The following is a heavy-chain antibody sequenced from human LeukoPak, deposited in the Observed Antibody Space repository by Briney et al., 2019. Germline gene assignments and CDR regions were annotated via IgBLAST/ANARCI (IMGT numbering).Heavy chain of an antibody. V-gene: IGHV1-46*01. CDR2: IYPRDGST. CDR3: ARDQEGFDY. J-gene: IGHJ4*02. CDR1: GYTFTNNY. Sequence: ASVKVSCKASGYTFTNNYLHWVRQAPGQGLEGMGMIYPRDGSTSYAQNFQGRVTVTRDTSTTTVHMELRGLRSEDTAVYYCARDQEGFDYWGQGTVVTVSS.